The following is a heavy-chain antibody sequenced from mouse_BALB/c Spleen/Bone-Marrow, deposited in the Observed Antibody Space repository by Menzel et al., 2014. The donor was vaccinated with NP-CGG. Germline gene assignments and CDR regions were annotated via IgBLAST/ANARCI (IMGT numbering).Heavy chain of an antibody. Sequence: VQLQQSGPELVKPGASVKMSCMASGYTFTSYVMHWVKQKPEQGLEWIGYINPFNDGIEYNEKFKVKATLTLDKSSSTAYMELSSLTSEDSAVYYCARGTTVVGDYWGQGTTLTVSS. CDR3: ARGTTVVGDY. CDR2: INPFNDGI. V-gene: IGHV1-14*01. D-gene: IGHD1-1*01. CDR1: GYTFTSYV. J-gene: IGHJ2*01.